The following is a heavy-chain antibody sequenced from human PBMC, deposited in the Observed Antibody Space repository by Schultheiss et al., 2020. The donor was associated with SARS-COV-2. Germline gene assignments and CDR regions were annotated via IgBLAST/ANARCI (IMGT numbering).Heavy chain of an antibody. CDR2: ISSSSSYI. V-gene: IGHV3-21*01. CDR1: GFTFSSYS. Sequence: GGSLRLSCAASGFTFSSYSMNWVRQAPGKGLEWVSSISSSSSYIYYADSVKGRFTISRDNAKNSLYLQMNSLRAEDTAVYYCARDKTGGYCSGGSCYYYYYGMDVWGQGTTVTGSS. CDR3: ARDKTGGYCSGGSCYYYYYGMDV. J-gene: IGHJ6*01. D-gene: IGHD2-15*01.